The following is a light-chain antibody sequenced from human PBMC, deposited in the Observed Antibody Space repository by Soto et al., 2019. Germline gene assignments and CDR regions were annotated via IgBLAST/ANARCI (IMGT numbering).Light chain of an antibody. V-gene: IGKV3-15*01. CDR2: AAS. CDR1: HSVSSN. CDR3: QQYNNWPPLT. Sequence: EIVMTQSPATLSVSPGERATLSCRASHSVSSNLAWYQQKPGQAPRLLIYAASTRATGIPARFSGSGSGTEFPLTISSLQSEDFAVYFCQQYNNWPPLTFGGGNKVEIK. J-gene: IGKJ4*01.